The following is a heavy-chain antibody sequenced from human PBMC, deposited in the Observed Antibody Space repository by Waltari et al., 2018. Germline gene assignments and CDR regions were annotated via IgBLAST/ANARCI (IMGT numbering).Heavy chain of an antibody. J-gene: IGHJ6*02. CDR2: MTASGLM. CDR3: AKDEGARLAPTFGMDA. CDR1: GFPFSTYT. V-gene: IGHV3-23*01. D-gene: IGHD1-26*01. Sequence: EMRLLESGGALVQPGESLRLSCAASGFPFSTYTMNWVRQAPGKGLGGVAVMTASGLMHYGDSVKGRFIISRDNSKNTLYLEMYRLRVEDTATYYCAKDEGARLAPTFGMDAWGQGTTVIVS.